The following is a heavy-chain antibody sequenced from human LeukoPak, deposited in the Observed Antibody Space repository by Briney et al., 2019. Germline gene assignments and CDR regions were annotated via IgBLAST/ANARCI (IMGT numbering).Heavy chain of an antibody. CDR2: IYYSGST. Sequence: PSETLSLTCTVSGGSISSYYWSWIRQPPGKGLEWIGYIYYSGSTNYNPSLKSRVTISVDTSKNQFSLKLSSVTAADTAVYYCASSFPYYYYMDVWGKGTTVTISS. V-gene: IGHV4-59*01. CDR1: GGSISSYY. D-gene: IGHD2-21*01. J-gene: IGHJ6*03. CDR3: ASSFPYYYYMDV.